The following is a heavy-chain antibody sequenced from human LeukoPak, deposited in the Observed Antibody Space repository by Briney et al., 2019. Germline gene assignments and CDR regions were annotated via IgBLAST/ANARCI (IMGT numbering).Heavy chain of an antibody. CDR3: ARIFLSVVAPKRWFDP. CDR1: GFTVSSNY. D-gene: IGHD4-23*01. V-gene: IGHV3-53*01. J-gene: IGHJ5*02. CDR2: IYSGGST. Sequence: GGSLRLSCAASGFTVSSNYMSWVRQAPGKGLEWVSVIYSGGSTYYADSVKGRFTISRDNSKNTLYLQMNSLRAEDTAVYYCARIFLSVVAPKRWFDPWGQGTLVTVSS.